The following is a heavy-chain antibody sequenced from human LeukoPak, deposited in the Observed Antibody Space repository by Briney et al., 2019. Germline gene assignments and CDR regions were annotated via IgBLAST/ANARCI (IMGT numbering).Heavy chain of an antibody. CDR3: ARSARRTIVATTNFDY. CDR1: GYTFTGYY. CDR2: INPNSGGT. D-gene: IGHD5-12*01. J-gene: IGHJ4*02. V-gene: IGHV1-2*02. Sequence: GASVKVSCKASGYTFTGYYMHWVRQAPGQGLEWMGWINPNSGGTNYAQKFQGRVTMTRDTSISTAYMELSRLRSDDTAVYYCARSARRTIVATTNFDYWGQGTLVTVSS.